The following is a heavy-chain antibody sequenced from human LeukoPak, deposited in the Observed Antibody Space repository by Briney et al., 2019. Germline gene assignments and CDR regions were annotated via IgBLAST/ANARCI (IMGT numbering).Heavy chain of an antibody. D-gene: IGHD6-19*01. CDR2: ISYDGSNK. Sequence: GRSLRLSCAASGFTFSSYAMHWVRQAPGKGLEWVAVISYDGSNKYYADSVKGRFSISRDNSKNTLYLQMSSLRDEDTAVYYCAGVSESGCYYFDYWGQGTLVTVSS. CDR1: GFTFSSYA. CDR3: AGVSESGCYYFDY. J-gene: IGHJ4*02. V-gene: IGHV3-30*03.